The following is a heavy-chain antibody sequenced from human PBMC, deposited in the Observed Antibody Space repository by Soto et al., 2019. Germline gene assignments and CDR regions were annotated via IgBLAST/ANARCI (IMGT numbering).Heavy chain of an antibody. CDR1: VFTVSSNY. CDR2: LYPDGRA. V-gene: IGHV3-53*01. CDR3: ARGLGREYHDNRGYFHLDF. J-gene: IGHJ4*02. Sequence: WGSLRLSCSASVFTVSSNYLTWFRQAPGEGLKWVSVLYPDGRAYYADSVKGRFTISTDNSKNTVYLQMNTLRAEDTAVYYCARGLGREYHDNRGYFHLDFWGQGTLVTSPQ. D-gene: IGHD3-22*01.